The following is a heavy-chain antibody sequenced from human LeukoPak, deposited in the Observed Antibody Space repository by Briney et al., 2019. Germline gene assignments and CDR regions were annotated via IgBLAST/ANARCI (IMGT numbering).Heavy chain of an antibody. Sequence: ASVKVSCKASGYTFTSYAMNWVRQAPGQGLEWMGWISVYNGNTNYAQKLQGRVTVTTDTSTSTAYMELRSLRSDDTAVYYCARSSYYYSSGGYYFDYWGQGTLVTVSS. J-gene: IGHJ4*02. CDR3: ARSSYYYSSGGYYFDY. V-gene: IGHV1-18*01. CDR2: ISVYNGNT. D-gene: IGHD3-10*01. CDR1: GYTFTSYA.